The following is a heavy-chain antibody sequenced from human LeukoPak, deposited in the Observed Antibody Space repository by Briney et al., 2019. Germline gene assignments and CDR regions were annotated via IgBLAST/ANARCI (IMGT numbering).Heavy chain of an antibody. CDR3: ARAPGRDAFDI. Sequence: ASVNVSCKASGYTFTSYDISWVRQAPGQGLEWMGWISANNGNTNYAQKVQGRVTMTTDTSTTTAYMELRSLRSDDTAVYYCARAPGRDAFDIWGQGTIVTVSS. CDR1: GYTFTSYD. V-gene: IGHV1-18*01. J-gene: IGHJ3*02. CDR2: ISANNGNT. D-gene: IGHD3-10*01.